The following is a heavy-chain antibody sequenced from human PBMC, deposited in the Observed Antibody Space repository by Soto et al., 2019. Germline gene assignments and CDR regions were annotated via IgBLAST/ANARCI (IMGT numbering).Heavy chain of an antibody. D-gene: IGHD6-6*01. J-gene: IGHJ4*02. Sequence: QVQLQESGPGLVKPSQTLSLTCSVSGESISSGGYYWSWIRHHPGKGLGWIGYIYDSESAYYNPSLKSVVTISSASSKIHLAMRLSSVTAADTADYYCARAYSSSSAADYWGQGTLATVSS. CDR2: IYDSESA. CDR1: GESISSGGYY. V-gene: IGHV4-31*01. CDR3: ARAYSSSSAADY.